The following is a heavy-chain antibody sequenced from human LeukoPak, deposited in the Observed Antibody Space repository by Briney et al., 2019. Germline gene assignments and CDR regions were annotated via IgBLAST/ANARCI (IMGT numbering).Heavy chain of an antibody. Sequence: GGSLRLSCAASGFTVSGYWMSWVCQVPGKGLEWVANIKKDGSEKHYVDSVEGRFTVSRDDARNSLFLQMNSLRAGDTAVYYCAREGISGGIFDYWGQGALVAVSS. D-gene: IGHD3-10*01. CDR2: IKKDGSEK. CDR1: GFTVSGYW. CDR3: AREGISGGIFDY. V-gene: IGHV3-7*01. J-gene: IGHJ4*02.